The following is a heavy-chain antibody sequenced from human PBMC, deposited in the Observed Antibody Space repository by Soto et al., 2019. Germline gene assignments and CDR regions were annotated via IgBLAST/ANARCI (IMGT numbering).Heavy chain of an antibody. CDR2: IYYSGST. J-gene: IGHJ4*02. Sequence: SETLSLTCTVSGGSIGSGEYYWSWIRQPPGKGLEWIGYIYYSGSTYYNPSLKSRVTISVDTSKNQFSLKLSSVTAADTAVYYCARYIAAAGTLFDYWGQGTLVTVSS. D-gene: IGHD6-13*01. V-gene: IGHV4-30-4*01. CDR1: GGSIGSGEYY. CDR3: ARYIAAAGTLFDY.